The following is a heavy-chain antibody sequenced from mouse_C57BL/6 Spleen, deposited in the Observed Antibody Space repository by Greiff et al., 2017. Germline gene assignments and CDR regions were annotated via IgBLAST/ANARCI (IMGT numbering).Heavy chain of an antibody. CDR3: ARPDYYGSGAWFAY. J-gene: IGHJ3*01. D-gene: IGHD1-1*01. CDR1: GYTFTSYW. V-gene: IGHV1-52*01. CDR2: IDPSDSET. Sequence: VKLQQPGAELVRPGSSVKLSCKASGYTFTSYWMHWVKQRPIQGLEWIGNIDPSDSETHYNQKFKDKATLTVDKSSSTAYMQLSSLTSEDSAVYYWARPDYYGSGAWFAYWGQGTLVTVSA.